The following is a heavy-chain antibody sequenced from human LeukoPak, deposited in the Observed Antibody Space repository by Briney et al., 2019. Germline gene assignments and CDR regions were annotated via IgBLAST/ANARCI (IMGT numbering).Heavy chain of an antibody. CDR2: IIPIFGIA. J-gene: IGHJ5*02. Sequence: SVKVSCKASGGTFSSYAISRVRQAPGQGLEWMGRIIPIFGIANYAQKFQGRVTITADKSTSTAYMELSSLRSEDTAVYYCAVESSPNWFDPWGQGTLVTVSS. CDR3: AVESSPNWFDP. CDR1: GGTFSSYA. D-gene: IGHD6-19*01. V-gene: IGHV1-69*04.